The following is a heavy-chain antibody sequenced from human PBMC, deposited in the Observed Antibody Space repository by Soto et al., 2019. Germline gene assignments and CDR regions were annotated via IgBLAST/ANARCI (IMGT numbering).Heavy chain of an antibody. CDR2: IERDDDDK. CDR1: GFSLTSPGMC. D-gene: IGHD1-20*01. J-gene: IGHJ6*02. Sequence: SGAPRGNHSETLTLTCTFSGFSLTSPGMCVSWIRQPPGKALEWRALIERDDDDKCCSTSLKTRLTISKDTRKNQVVLTMANMAPANTGTDYCARSIRGRRTFNGMDVWGQGTTVSV. V-gene: IGHV2-70*13. CDR3: ARSIRGRRTFNGMDV.